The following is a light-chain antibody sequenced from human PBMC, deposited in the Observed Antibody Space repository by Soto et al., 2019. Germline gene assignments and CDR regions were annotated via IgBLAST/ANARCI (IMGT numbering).Light chain of an antibody. J-gene: IGKJ1*01. Sequence: IRMTQSPSSFSASTGDRVTITCRASQGISSYLNWYQQKPGKAPKLLIYAASSLQSGVPSRFSGSGSGTDFTLTISSLQPEDFATYYCQQSYSTPRTFGQGTKVDIK. V-gene: IGKV1-39*01. CDR3: QQSYSTPRT. CDR1: QGISSY. CDR2: AAS.